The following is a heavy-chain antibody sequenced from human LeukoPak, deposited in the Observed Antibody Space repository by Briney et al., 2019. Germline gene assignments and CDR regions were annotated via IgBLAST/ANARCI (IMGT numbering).Heavy chain of an antibody. CDR1: GFTFSSYW. CDR2: IKQDGSEK. Sequence: GGSLRLSCAASGFTFSSYWMSWVRQAPGKGLEWVANIKQDGSEKYYVDSVKGRFTISRDNAKNPLHLQMNSLRAEDTAVYYCATSTVTTWTYDYWGQGTLVTVSS. CDR3: ATSTVTTWTYDY. J-gene: IGHJ4*02. D-gene: IGHD4-17*01. V-gene: IGHV3-7*01.